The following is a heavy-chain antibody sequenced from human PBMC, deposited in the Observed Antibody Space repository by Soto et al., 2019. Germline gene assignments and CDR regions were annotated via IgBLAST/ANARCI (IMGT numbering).Heavy chain of an antibody. CDR3: AREGYCSSTSCYIDNY. V-gene: IGHV1-2*02. D-gene: IGHD2-2*02. CDR1: GYTFAGYY. J-gene: IGHJ4*02. CDR2: INPNSGGT. Sequence: ASVKVSCEASGYTFAGYYIHWVRRAPGQGLEWMGWINPNSGGTNYAQKFQGRVTMTRDTSISTAYMELSRLRSDDTAVYYCAREGYCSSTSCYIDNYWGQGTLVTVSS.